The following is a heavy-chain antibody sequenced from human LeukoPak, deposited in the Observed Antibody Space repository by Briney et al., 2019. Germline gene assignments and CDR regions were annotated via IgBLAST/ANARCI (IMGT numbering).Heavy chain of an antibody. Sequence: PSETLSLTCTVSGGSISSYYWSWIRQPPGKGLEWIGYIYYSGSTKYNPPLKSRVTISVDKSKNQFSLKLSSVTAADTAVYYCARVRYYDSSGTYYFDYWGQGTLVTVSS. J-gene: IGHJ4*02. V-gene: IGHV4-59*12. CDR3: ARVRYYDSSGTYYFDY. CDR2: IYYSGST. CDR1: GGSISSYY. D-gene: IGHD3-22*01.